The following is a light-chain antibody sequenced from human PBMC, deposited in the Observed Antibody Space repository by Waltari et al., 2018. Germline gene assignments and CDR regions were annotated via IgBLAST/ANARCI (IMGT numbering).Light chain of an antibody. CDR3: QQSYSNPPWT. CDR2: AAS. Sequence: DIQMTQSPSSLSASVGDRVTITCRASQGISNYLAWYQQKPGTAPKLLLYAASRLESGVPSRFSGSGSGTDYTLTISSLQPEDFATYYCQQSYSNPPWTFGQGTKVEIK. J-gene: IGKJ1*01. CDR1: QGISNY. V-gene: IGKV1-NL1*01.